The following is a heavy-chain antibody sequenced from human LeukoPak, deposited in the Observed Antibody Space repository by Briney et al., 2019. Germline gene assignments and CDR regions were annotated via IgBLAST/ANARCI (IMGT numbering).Heavy chain of an antibody. Sequence: PGKSLRLSCAASGFTFSGYPIHWVRQAPGKGLEWVAVISYDGSNKYYADSVKGRFTISRDNSKNTLYLQMNSLRAEDTAVYYCARGGGLDVWGQGATVTVSS. CDR1: GFTFSGYP. CDR2: ISYDGSNK. J-gene: IGHJ6*02. CDR3: ARGGGLDV. V-gene: IGHV3-30-3*01.